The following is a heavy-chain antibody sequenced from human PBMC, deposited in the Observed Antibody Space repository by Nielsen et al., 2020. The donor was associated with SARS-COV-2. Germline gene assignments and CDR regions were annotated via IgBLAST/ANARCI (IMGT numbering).Heavy chain of an antibody. CDR3: ARAGIAARRGYYYYYMDV. CDR2: IIPIFGTA. CDR1: GGTFSSYA. Sequence: SVKVSCKASGGTFSSYAISWVRQAPGQGLEWMGGIIPIFGTANYAQKFQGRVTITADESTSTAYMELSSLRSEGTAVYYCARAGIAARRGYYYYYMDVWGKGTTVTVSS. J-gene: IGHJ6*03. D-gene: IGHD6-6*01. V-gene: IGHV1-69*13.